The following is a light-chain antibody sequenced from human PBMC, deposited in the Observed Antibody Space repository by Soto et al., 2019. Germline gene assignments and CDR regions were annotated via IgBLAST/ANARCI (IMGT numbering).Light chain of an antibody. CDR3: SSYAGSNNLV. CDR2: EVS. CDR1: SCDGGGYNY. V-gene: IGLV2-8*01. J-gene: IGLJ2*01. Sequence: QSALTQPPSASGSPGQSVTISCTGTSCDGGGYNYVSWYQQHPGKAPKLMIYEVSKRPSGVPDRFSGSKSGNTASLTVAGLQAEEEADYYCSSYAGSNNLVFGGGTKLTVL.